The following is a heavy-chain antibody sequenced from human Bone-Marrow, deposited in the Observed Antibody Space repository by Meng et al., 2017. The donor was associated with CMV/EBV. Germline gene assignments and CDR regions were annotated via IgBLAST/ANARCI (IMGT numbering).Heavy chain of an antibody. D-gene: IGHD3-16*01. J-gene: IGHJ4*02. CDR3: AKDELLFGGANAYFDH. CDR2: IYDDGSIT. Sequence: GESLKISCAASGFTFSSYWMHWVRQVPGKGLVWVSRIYDDGSITNYADSVKGRFIISRDNSKNTLYLQMNSLRPEETGLYYCAKDELLFGGANAYFDHWGQGTLVTVSS. V-gene: IGHV3-74*01. CDR1: GFTFSSYW.